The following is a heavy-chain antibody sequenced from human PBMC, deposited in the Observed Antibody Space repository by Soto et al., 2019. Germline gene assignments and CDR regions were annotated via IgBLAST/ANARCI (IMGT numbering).Heavy chain of an antibody. D-gene: IGHD4-17*01. Sequence: EVQLVESGGGLVQPGGSLRLSCAASGFTFSSYWMHWVRQAPGKGLVWVSRMNSDGSSTSYADSVKGRFTISRDNAKNTLYPQMNSLRAEDTAVYYCAREAVTGPFAYWGQGTLVTVSS. V-gene: IGHV3-74*01. CDR1: GFTFSSYW. CDR3: AREAVTGPFAY. CDR2: MNSDGSST. J-gene: IGHJ4*02.